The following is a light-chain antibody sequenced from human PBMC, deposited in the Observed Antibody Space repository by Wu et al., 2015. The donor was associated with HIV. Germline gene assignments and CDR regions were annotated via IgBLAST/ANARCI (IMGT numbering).Light chain of an antibody. J-gene: IGKJ5*01. V-gene: IGKV3-11*01. CDR2: DAS. Sequence: EIVLTQSPATLSLSPGERATLSCRASQSVYSYLAWYQQKPGQAPRLLIYDASNRATGIPARFSGSGSGTDFTLTISSLEPEDFAVYYCQQRSNWITFGQGTRLGIK. CDR1: QSVYSY. CDR3: QQRSNWIT.